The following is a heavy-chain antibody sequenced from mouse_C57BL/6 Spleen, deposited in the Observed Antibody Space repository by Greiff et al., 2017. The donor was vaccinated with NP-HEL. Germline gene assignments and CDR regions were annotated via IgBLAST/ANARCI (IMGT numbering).Heavy chain of an antibody. Sequence: EVKLVESGGGLVQPGGSLKLSCAASGFTFSDYYMYWVRQTPEKRLEWVAYISNGGGSTYYPDTVKGRFTISRDNAKNTLYLQMSRLKSEDTAMYYCARGIYDGYFYYAMDYWGQGTSVTVSS. J-gene: IGHJ4*01. CDR2: ISNGGGST. D-gene: IGHD2-3*01. V-gene: IGHV5-12*01. CDR3: ARGIYDGYFYYAMDY. CDR1: GFTFSDYY.